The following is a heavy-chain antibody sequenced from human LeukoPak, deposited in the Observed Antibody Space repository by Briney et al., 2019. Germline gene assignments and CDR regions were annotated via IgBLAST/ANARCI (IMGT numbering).Heavy chain of an antibody. CDR1: GFTFSSYS. CDR2: ISSSSSYI. D-gene: IGHD2-2*02. CDR3: ARSSPHCSSTSCYNDAFDI. Sequence: PGGSLRLSCAASGFTFSSYSMNWVRQAPGKGLEWISSISSSSSYIYYAYSVKGRFTISRDNAKNSLYLQMNSLRAEDTAVYYCARSSPHCSSTSCYNDAFDIWGQGTMVTVSS. V-gene: IGHV3-21*01. J-gene: IGHJ3*02.